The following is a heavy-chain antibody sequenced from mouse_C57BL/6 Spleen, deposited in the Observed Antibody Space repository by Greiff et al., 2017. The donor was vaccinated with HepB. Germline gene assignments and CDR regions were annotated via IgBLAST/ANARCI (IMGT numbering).Heavy chain of an antibody. J-gene: IGHJ1*03. CDR2: LNPNNGGT. Sequence: EVQLQQSGPELVKPGASVKISCKASGYTFTDYYMNWVKQSHGKSLEWIGDLNPNNGGTSYNQKFKGKATLTVDKSSSTAYMELLSLTSEDSAVYYCANYYYCSSPWYFDVWGTGTTVTVSS. CDR3: ANYYYCSSPWYFDV. V-gene: IGHV1-26*01. D-gene: IGHD1-1*01. CDR1: GYTFTDYY.